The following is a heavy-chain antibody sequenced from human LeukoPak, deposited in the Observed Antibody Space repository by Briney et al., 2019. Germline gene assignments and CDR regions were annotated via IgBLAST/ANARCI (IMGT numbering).Heavy chain of an antibody. J-gene: IGHJ4*02. CDR1: GFTFSDYY. D-gene: IGHD1-14*01. CDR3: AREGRRTYGDFDY. Sequence: PGGSLRLSCAASGFTFSDYYMSWIRQAPGKGLEWISYISSSGSTRYYADSVQGRFTISRDNAKNSLYLQMSSLRAEDTAVYYCAREGRRTYGDFDYWGQGTLVTVSS. V-gene: IGHV3-11*04. CDR2: ISSSGSTR.